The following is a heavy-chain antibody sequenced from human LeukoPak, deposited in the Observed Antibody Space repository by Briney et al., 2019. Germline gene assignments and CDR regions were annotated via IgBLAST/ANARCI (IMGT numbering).Heavy chain of an antibody. V-gene: IGHV3-21*01. CDR2: ISTSSSYK. CDR1: GFTFSSYN. Sequence: GGSLRLSCAGSGFTFSSYNMNWVRQAPGKGLEWVSCISTSSSYKYYADSVKGRFTISRDNRRNSLYLQMNSLRAEDTAVYYCARAFGARGMDVWGKGTTVTISS. D-gene: IGHD3-10*01. CDR3: ARAFGARGMDV. J-gene: IGHJ6*03.